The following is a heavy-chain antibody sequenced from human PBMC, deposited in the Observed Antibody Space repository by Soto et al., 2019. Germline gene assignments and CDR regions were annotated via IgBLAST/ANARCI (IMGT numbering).Heavy chain of an antibody. CDR2: ISNSGST. CDR3: ARQREIYGSGTYVKTFDY. J-gene: IGHJ4*02. V-gene: IGHV4-59*08. D-gene: IGHD3-10*01. Sequence: QVQLQESGPGLVKPSETLSLTCTVSGGSISSSYWSWIRQPPGKGLEWIGYISNSGSTNDNPSLKSRVTISLDTSKNQFSLKLSSVTAADTAVYYCARQREIYGSGTYVKTFDYWGQGTLVTVSS. CDR1: GGSISSSY.